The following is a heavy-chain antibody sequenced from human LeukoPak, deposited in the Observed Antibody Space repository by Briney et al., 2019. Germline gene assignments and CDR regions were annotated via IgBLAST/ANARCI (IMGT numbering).Heavy chain of an antibody. CDR3: TRDERGAGRKFDS. Sequence: GGSLRLSCAASGFTFGSHSMSWVRQAPGKGLQWVSVISGTSGTKYYAESVKGRFTISRDNSKNMMYLQMNSLRAEDTAIYYCTRDERGAGRKFDSWGQGTLVTVSS. D-gene: IGHD6-19*01. V-gene: IGHV3-23*01. CDR1: GFTFGSHS. CDR2: ISGTSGTK. J-gene: IGHJ4*02.